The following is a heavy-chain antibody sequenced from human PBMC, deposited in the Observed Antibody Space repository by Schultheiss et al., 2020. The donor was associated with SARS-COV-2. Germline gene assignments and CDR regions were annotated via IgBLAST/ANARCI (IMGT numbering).Heavy chain of an antibody. CDR1: GYTFTSYA. V-gene: IGHV1-69*05. Sequence: SVKVSCKASGYTFTSYAISWVRQAPGQGLEWMGGIIPIFGTANYAQKFQGRVTITRDTSASTAYMELSSLRSEDTAVYYCASSGSDYGDYVHDIWGQGTMVTVSS. CDR2: IIPIFGTA. J-gene: IGHJ3*02. D-gene: IGHD4-17*01. CDR3: ASSGSDYGDYVHDI.